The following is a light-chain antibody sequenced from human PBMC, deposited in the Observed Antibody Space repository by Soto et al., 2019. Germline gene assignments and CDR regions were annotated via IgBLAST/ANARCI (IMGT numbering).Light chain of an antibody. CDR2: EVT. CDR1: SHDVGRYDY. CDR3: NSYTSSNTLV. J-gene: IGLJ1*01. Sequence: QSVLTQPASVSGSPGQSITISCTGTSHDVGRYDYVSWYQQHPGKAPKILIYEVTYRPSGVSNRFSASKSGNTASLTISGIQPEDEADYYCNSYTSSNTLVFGTGTKLTVL. V-gene: IGLV2-14*01.